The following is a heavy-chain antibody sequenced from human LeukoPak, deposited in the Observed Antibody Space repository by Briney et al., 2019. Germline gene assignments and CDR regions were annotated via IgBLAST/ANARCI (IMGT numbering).Heavy chain of an antibody. CDR1: EFTLGRYG. V-gene: IGHV3-30*03. J-gene: IGHJ2*01. D-gene: IGHD2-8*01. Sequence: GGSLRLSCTASEFTLGRYGMHWVRQAPGKGLEWVAVISFDGGTTHYVDSVRGRFTISRDNFKNTLYLQMNSLTTEDTAMYHCAREGVPVSSYWYFDLWGRGTLVTVSS. CDR3: AREGVPVSSYWYFDL. CDR2: ISFDGGTT.